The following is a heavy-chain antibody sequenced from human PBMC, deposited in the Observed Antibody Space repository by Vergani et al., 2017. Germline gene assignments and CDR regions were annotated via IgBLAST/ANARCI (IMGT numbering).Heavy chain of an antibody. CDR2: ISGSGGST. D-gene: IGHD2-8*02. V-gene: IGHV3-23*04. CDR3: AKDLVATPGYYYYYYGMDV. Sequence: EVQLVESGGGLVQPGGSLRLSCAASGFTFSSYAMSWVRQAPGKGLEWVSAISGSGGSTYYADSVKGRFTISRDNSKNTLYLQMNSLRAEDTAVYYCAKDLVATPGYYYYYYGMDVWGQGTTVTVSS. J-gene: IGHJ6*02. CDR1: GFTFSSYA.